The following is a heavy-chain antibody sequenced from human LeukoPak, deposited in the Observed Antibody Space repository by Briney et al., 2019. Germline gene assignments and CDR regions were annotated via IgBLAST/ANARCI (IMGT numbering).Heavy chain of an antibody. Sequence: SETLSLTCAVSGGSFSGYYWSWIRQPPGKGLEWIGEINHSGSTNYNPSLKSRVTISVDTSKNQFSLKLSSVTAADTAVYYCARHERVSGSGYYLDYWGQGTLVTVSS. V-gene: IGHV4-34*01. J-gene: IGHJ4*02. CDR3: ARHERVSGSGYYLDY. CDR1: GGSFSGYY. CDR2: INHSGST. D-gene: IGHD3-22*01.